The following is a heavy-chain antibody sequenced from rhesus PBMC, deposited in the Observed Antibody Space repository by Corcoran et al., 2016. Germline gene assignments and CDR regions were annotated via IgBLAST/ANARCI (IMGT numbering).Heavy chain of an antibody. CDR2: IYGGHGRN. J-gene: IGHJ6*01. V-gene: IGHV4S6*01. CDR3: TRATQYGSSSLNGLDS. CDR1: GASISSNY. D-gene: IGHD4-29*01. Sequence: QVQLQESGPGLVKPSETLPLTCAASGASISSNYCSWIRQPPGKGLEWIGYIYGGHGRNGHNPSLKRVSHMSKDTSKKQFTLKLSSVTAADTAVYYCTRATQYGSSSLNGLDSWGQGVVVTGSS.